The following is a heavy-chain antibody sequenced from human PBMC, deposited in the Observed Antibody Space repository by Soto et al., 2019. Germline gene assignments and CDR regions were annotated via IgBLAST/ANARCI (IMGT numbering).Heavy chain of an antibody. D-gene: IGHD2-21*01. J-gene: IGHJ4*02. CDR3: AVGGCGTRY. CDR1: GYTFNSFA. CDR2: INPGDGYT. Sequence: QVQLVQSGAEVTKPGASVKVSCKTSGYTFNSFAIHWVRQAPGQGLEWMAWINPGDGYTRLLQKFQGRATITRDTSATTAFMELNSLTSEDTAVYYSAVGGCGTRYWGQGTLVTVSS. V-gene: IGHV1-3*01.